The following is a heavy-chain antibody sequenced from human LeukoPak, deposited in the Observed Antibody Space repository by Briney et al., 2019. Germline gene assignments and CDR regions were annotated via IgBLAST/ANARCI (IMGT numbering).Heavy chain of an antibody. J-gene: IGHJ4*02. CDR2: IYYSGST. Sequence: PSQTLSLTCTVSGGSISNGGYSWSWIRQHPGKGLEWIGYIYYSGSTYYNPSLKSRVTISLDMSKNQFSLKLSSVTAADTAVYYCARVESHREYRNSWFFDYWGQGILVTVSS. D-gene: IGHD6-6*01. CDR3: ARVESHREYRNSWFFDY. V-gene: IGHV4-31*03. CDR1: GGSISNGGYS.